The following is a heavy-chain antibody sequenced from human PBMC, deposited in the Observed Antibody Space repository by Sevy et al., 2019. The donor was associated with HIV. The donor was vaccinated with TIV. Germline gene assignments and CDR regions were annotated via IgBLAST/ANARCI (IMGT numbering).Heavy chain of an antibody. CDR1: GGTFSSYA. Sequence: ASVKVSCKASGGTFSSYAISWVRQAPGQGLEWMGGIIPIFGTANYAQKFQGRVTITADESTSTAYMELSSLRSEDTAVYYCARDRGWDYYGSGSRPHGFAPDYWGQGTLVTVSS. CDR3: ARDRGWDYYGSGSRPHGFAPDY. D-gene: IGHD3-10*01. V-gene: IGHV1-69*13. J-gene: IGHJ4*02. CDR2: IIPIFGTA.